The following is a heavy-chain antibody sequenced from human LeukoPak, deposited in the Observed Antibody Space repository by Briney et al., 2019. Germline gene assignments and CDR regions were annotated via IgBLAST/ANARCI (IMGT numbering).Heavy chain of an antibody. D-gene: IGHD3-9*01. J-gene: IGHJ5*02. CDR2: INNVGGSS. CDR1: GFAFSDFA. CDR3: AKKSSLIGCWNWFDP. V-gene: IGHV3-23*01. Sequence: GASLRLSCVASGFAFSDFAMTWVRQAPGKGLEWVGYINNVGGSSYYGDSVRGRFSISRDNSKNTLYLQMSSLRAEDTAIYHCAKKSSLIGCWNWFDPWGQGTLVSVSS.